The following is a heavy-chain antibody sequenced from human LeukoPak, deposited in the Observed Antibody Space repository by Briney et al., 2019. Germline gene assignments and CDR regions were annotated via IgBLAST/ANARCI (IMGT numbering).Heavy chain of an antibody. CDR1: GFTLSTYW. V-gene: IGHV3-7*01. D-gene: IGHD3-3*01. CDR3: ARDRNTDFWSGYYTNYCDY. J-gene: IGHJ4*02. Sequence: GGSLRLSCAASGFTLSTYWMNWVRQAPGKGLEWVATIKQDGSEKYYVDSVKGRFTISRDNAKNSLYLQMNSLRAEDTAVYYCARDRNTDFWSGYYTNYCDYWGQGTLVAVSS. CDR2: IKQDGSEK.